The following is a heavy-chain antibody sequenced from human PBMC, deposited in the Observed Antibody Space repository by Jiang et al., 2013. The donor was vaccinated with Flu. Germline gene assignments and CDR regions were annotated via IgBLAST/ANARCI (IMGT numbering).Heavy chain of an antibody. J-gene: IGHJ5*02. CDR3: ARVVVVPAAIRSNWFDP. Sequence: LLKPSETLSLTCAVYGGSFSGYYWSWIRQPPGKGLEWIGYIYYSGSTNYNPSLKSRVTISVDTSKNQFSLKLSSVTAADTVVYYCARVVVVPAAIRSNWFDPWGQGTLVTVSS. CDR1: GGSFSGYY. D-gene: IGHD2-2*01. CDR2: IYYSGST. V-gene: IGHV4-59*01.